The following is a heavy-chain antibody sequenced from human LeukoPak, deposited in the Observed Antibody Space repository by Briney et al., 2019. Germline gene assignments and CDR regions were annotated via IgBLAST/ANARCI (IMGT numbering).Heavy chain of an antibody. J-gene: IGHJ4*02. CDR1: GGSLSGYY. CDR2: INHSGNT. Sequence: SSETLSLTCAVYGGSLSGYYWSWIRQPPGKGLEWIGEINHSGNTNYNPSLKNRVTMSVDTSRNHVYLELNSVTAADTAVYYCARQGSGTSYYYYTFPYWGQGTLVTVSS. V-gene: IGHV4-34*01. CDR3: ARQGSGTSYYYYTFPY. D-gene: IGHD1-26*01.